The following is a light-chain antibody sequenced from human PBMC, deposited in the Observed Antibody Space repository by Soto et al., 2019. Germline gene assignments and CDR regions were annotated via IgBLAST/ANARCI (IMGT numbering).Light chain of an antibody. J-gene: IGKJ5*01. CDR2: GAS. V-gene: IGKV3-20*01. CDR3: QQYGSSSIT. Sequence: EIVLTQSPGTLSLSPGERATLSCRASESVASSYLAWYQQKPGQAPRLLIYGASSRATGIPHRFSGSGSGTAFILTTGRLEPEDVAVFYCQQYGSSSITFGQGTRLEIK. CDR1: ESVASSY.